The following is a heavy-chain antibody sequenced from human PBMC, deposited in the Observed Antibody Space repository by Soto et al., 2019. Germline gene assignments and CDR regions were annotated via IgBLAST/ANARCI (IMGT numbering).Heavy chain of an antibody. D-gene: IGHD1-26*01. V-gene: IGHV4-34*01. CDR1: GGSFSGYY. J-gene: IGHJ6*02. CDR2: INHSGST. CDR3: ARGSGGKTELLSRRYNYYGMDV. Sequence: QVQLQQWGAGLLKPSETLSLTCAVYGGSFSGYYWSWIRQSPGKGLEWIGEINHSGSTNYNPSLKSRVTILVDTSKNQFSLKLSSVTAADTAVYFCARGSGGKTELLSRRYNYYGMDVWGQGTTVTVSS.